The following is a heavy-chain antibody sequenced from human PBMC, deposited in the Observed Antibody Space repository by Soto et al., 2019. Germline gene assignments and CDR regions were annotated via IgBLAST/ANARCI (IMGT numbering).Heavy chain of an antibody. CDR3: ASSLYYDFWSGYYDYYYGMDV. D-gene: IGHD3-3*01. CDR1: GGSISSSSYY. Sequence: PSETLSLTCTVSGGSISSSSYYWGWIRQPPGKGLEWIGSIYYNGSTYYNPSLKSRVTISVDTSKNQFSLKLSSVTAADTAVYYCASSLYYDFWSGYYDYYYGMDVWGQGTTVTVSS. V-gene: IGHV4-39*01. J-gene: IGHJ6*02. CDR2: IYYNGST.